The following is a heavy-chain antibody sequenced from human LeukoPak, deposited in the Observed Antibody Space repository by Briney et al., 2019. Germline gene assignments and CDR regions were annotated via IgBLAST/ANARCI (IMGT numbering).Heavy chain of an antibody. V-gene: IGHV3-23*01. CDR1: GFTFNSYT. CDR3: AKDGGVYSSGWQLDY. D-gene: IGHD6-19*01. CDR2: ISGSGDNT. J-gene: IGHJ4*02. Sequence: GGSLRLSCAASGFTFNSYTVNWVRQAPGKGLEWVSAISGSGDNTYYADFVKGRFTISRDNSKNTLYLQMNSLRAEDTAVYYCAKDGGVYSSGWQLDYWGQGTLVAVSS.